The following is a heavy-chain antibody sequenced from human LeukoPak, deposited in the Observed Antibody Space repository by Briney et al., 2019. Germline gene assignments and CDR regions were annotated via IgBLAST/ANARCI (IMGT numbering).Heavy chain of an antibody. CDR2: IWYDGSNK. CDR1: GFTFSSYG. Sequence: GRSLRLSCAASGFTFSSYGMHWVRQAPGKGLEWVAVIWYDGSNKYYADSVKGRLTISRDNSKNTLYLQMNSLRAEDTAVYYCAREEDILTGYYTGFDYWGQGTLVTVSS. D-gene: IGHD3-9*01. J-gene: IGHJ4*02. CDR3: AREEDILTGYYTGFDY. V-gene: IGHV3-33*01.